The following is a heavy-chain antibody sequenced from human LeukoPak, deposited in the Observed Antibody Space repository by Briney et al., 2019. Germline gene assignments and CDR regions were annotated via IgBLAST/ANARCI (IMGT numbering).Heavy chain of an antibody. CDR1: GFTFSSYA. Sequence: AGSLRLFCAASGFTFSSYAMSWVRQAPGKGLDWVSAISGSGGSTYYADAVKGRFTISRDNSKNTLYLQMNSLRAEDTAVYYCAKSIVGATPRDYWGRGTLVTVSS. D-gene: IGHD1-26*01. CDR3: AKSIVGATPRDY. V-gene: IGHV3-23*01. J-gene: IGHJ4*02. CDR2: ISGSGGST.